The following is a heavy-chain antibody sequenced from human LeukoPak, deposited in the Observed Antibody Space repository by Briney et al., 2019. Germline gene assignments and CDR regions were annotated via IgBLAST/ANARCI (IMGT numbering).Heavy chain of an antibody. D-gene: IGHD5-12*01. CDR1: GYTFTSYD. CDR2: MNPNSGNT. J-gene: IGHJ4*02. V-gene: IGHV1-8*01. CDR3: ARGRYSGYVIDY. Sequence: ASVTVSCKASGYTFTSYDINWVRQAPGQGLEWMGWMNPNSGNTGYAQKFQGRVTMTRNTSISTAYMELSSLRSEDTAVYYCARGRYSGYVIDYWGQGTLVTVSS.